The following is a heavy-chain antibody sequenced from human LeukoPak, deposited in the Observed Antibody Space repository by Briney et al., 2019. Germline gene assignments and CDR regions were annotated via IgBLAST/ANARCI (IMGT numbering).Heavy chain of an antibody. CDR2: INSDGSST. V-gene: IGHV3-74*01. Sequence: GGSLRLSCAASGFTFSSYWMHWVRQAPGEGLVWVSRINSDGSSTTYADSVKGRFTISRDNAKNTLYLQMNSLRAEDTAVYYCARDFYYDFWIGYYHWGQGTLVTVSS. CDR3: ARDFYYDFWIGYYH. J-gene: IGHJ4*02. D-gene: IGHD3-3*01. CDR1: GFTFSSYW.